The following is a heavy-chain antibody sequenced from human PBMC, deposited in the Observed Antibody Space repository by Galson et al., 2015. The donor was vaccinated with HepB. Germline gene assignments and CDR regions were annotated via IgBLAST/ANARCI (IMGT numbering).Heavy chain of an antibody. Sequence: SLRLSCAASGFTFTNYAMHWVRQAPGKGLEYVPSNSSNGDITSYADSVKGRFTISRDNSKYTLYVQMSSLRPEDTAVYYCVKFNSSSRAFDIWGQGTVVTVSP. V-gene: IGHV3-64*05. CDR1: GFTFTNYA. D-gene: IGHD6-6*01. J-gene: IGHJ3*02. CDR3: VKFNSSSRAFDI. CDR2: NSSNGDIT.